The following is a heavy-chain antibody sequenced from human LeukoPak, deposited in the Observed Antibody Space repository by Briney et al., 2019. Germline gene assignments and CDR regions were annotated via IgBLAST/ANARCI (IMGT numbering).Heavy chain of an antibody. Sequence: PSETLSLTCTVSGGSVSSGSYYWRWIRQPPGKGLEWIGYIYYSGSTNYNPSLKSRVTISVDTSKNQFSLKLSSVTAADTAVYYCARDMITFGGVIPRFDAFDIWGQGTMVTVSS. J-gene: IGHJ3*02. D-gene: IGHD3-16*02. CDR2: IYYSGST. CDR1: GGSVSSGSYY. CDR3: ARDMITFGGVIPRFDAFDI. V-gene: IGHV4-61*01.